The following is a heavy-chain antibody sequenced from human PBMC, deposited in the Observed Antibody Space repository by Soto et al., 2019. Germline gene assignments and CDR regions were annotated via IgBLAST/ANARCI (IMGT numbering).Heavy chain of an antibody. J-gene: IGHJ4*02. V-gene: IGHV3-30-3*01. Sequence: GGSLRLSCAASGFTVSNYAMHWVRQAPGKGLEWVAVIKHDGNSKYYADSVKGRFTVTRDNFKDTLSLQMNSLRAEDTAVYYCVKDRSGSYTFDYWGQGTLVTVSS. D-gene: IGHD1-26*01. CDR2: IKHDGNSK. CDR1: GFTVSNYA. CDR3: VKDRSGSYTFDY.